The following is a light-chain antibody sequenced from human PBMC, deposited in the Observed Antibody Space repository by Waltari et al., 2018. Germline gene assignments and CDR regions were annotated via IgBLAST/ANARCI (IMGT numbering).Light chain of an antibody. Sequence: QSALTQPASVSGSPGQSITISCTGTSNDVGGYKYVSWYQQHPGKAPKLMIYEVRNRPSGVSNRFSASKSGNTASLTISGLQAEDEADYYCSSYTTSSTYVVFGGGTKLTVL. CDR1: SNDVGGYKY. CDR3: SSYTTSSTYVV. V-gene: IGLV2-14*01. J-gene: IGLJ2*01. CDR2: EVR.